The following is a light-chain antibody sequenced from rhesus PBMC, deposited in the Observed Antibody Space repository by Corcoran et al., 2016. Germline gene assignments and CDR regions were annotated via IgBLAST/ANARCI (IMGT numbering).Light chain of an antibody. V-gene: IGKV1-74*01. CDR3: QHGYGTPRT. Sequence: DIQMTQSPSSLSASVGDRVTITCRASETVNNYLNWYQQKPGKAPKLLIYKASTLQSGVPSRFSGSGSGTDYTFTISSRQPEDVATYYCQHGYGTPRTFGQGTKVEIK. J-gene: IGKJ1*01. CDR2: KAS. CDR1: ETVNNY.